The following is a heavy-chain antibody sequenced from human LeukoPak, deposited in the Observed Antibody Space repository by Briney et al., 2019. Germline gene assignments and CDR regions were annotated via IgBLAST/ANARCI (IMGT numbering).Heavy chain of an antibody. CDR3: ARGNRITIFGVVIPVYYYYMDV. CDR2: IIPIFGTA. CDR1: GGTFSSYA. Sequence: SVKVSCKASGGTFSSYAISWVRQAPGQGLEWMGGIIPIFGTANYAQKFQGRVTITADESTSTAYMELSSLRSEDTAVYYCARGNRITIFGVVIPVYYYYMDVWGKGTTVTVSS. D-gene: IGHD3-3*01. J-gene: IGHJ6*03. V-gene: IGHV1-69*13.